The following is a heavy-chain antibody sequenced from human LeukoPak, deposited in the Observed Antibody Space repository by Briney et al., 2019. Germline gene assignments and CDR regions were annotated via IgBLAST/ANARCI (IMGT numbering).Heavy chain of an antibody. CDR3: ARGRLSGISWLQSPWGYYLDY. Sequence: PSETLSLTCAVYGGSFSGYYWSWVRQPPGKGLEWIGEINHSGSTNYNPSLKSRVTISVDTSKNQFSLKLSSVTAADTAVYYCARGRLSGISWLQSPWGYYLDYWGQGTLVTVSS. D-gene: IGHD5-24*01. CDR2: INHSGST. CDR1: GGSFSGYY. V-gene: IGHV4-34*01. J-gene: IGHJ4*02.